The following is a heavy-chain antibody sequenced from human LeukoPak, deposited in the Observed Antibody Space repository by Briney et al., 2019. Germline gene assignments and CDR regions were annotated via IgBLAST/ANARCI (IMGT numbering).Heavy chain of an antibody. V-gene: IGHV1-18*01. CDR2: ISAYNGNT. CDR3: AKLKYGANVCDY. Sequence: ASVKVSCKASGYTFTSYGISWVRQAPGQGLEWMGWISAYNGNTNYAEKFQGRVTMTTDISTSTAYLELRSLRSDDTAVYYCAKLKYGANVCDYWGQGTLVTVSS. CDR1: GYTFTSYG. D-gene: IGHD4/OR15-4a*01. J-gene: IGHJ4*02.